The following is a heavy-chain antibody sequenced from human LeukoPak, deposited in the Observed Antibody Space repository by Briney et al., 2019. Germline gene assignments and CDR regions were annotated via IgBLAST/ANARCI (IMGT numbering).Heavy chain of an antibody. Sequence: GGSLRLSCAASGFTFRSSAMSWVRQAPGKGLEWVSRINSDGSSTSYADSVKGRFTISRDNAKNTLYLQMNSLRAEDTAVYYCARDLTSGSYDGWGQGTLVTVSS. CDR2: INSDGSST. J-gene: IGHJ4*02. D-gene: IGHD1-26*01. CDR1: GFTFRSSA. CDR3: ARDLTSGSYDG. V-gene: IGHV3-74*01.